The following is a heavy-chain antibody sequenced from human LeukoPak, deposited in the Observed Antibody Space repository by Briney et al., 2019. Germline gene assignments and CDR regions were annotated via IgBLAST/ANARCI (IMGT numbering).Heavy chain of an antibody. J-gene: IGHJ1*01. Sequence: SETLSLTCTVSGGSISSSTNYWGWIRQPPGKGLEWIGSIHYSGSTYYNPSLKNRVTISVDTSKNQFSLKLSSVTAADTAIYYCAKHGGYCSSTSCFEYFHHWGQGTLVTVSS. CDR3: AKHGGYCSSTSCFEYFHH. CDR1: GGSISSSTNY. CDR2: IHYSGST. V-gene: IGHV4-39*01. D-gene: IGHD2-2*01.